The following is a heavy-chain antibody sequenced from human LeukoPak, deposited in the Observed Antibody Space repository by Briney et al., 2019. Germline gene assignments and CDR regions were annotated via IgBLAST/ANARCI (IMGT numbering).Heavy chain of an antibody. V-gene: IGHV3-7*01. D-gene: IGHD3/OR15-3a*01. Sequence: GGSLRLSCAASGFSFSGHWMAWVRQAPGQGLEWVAKINQRGTDGYYVDSVKGRFTISRDNAKNSLYLQMNSLRVEGTAVYYCAKEEFFRLDYWGQGSLVTVSS. J-gene: IGHJ4*02. CDR2: INQRGTDG. CDR1: GFSFSGHW. CDR3: AKEEFFRLDY.